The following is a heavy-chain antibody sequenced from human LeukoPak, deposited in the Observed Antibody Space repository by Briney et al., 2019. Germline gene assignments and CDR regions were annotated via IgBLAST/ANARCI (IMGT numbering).Heavy chain of an antibody. J-gene: IGHJ4*02. CDR1: GDRDSSNSAA. D-gene: IGHD6-13*01. CDR2: TYYRSKWYT. CDR3: ARGGSWPLDY. V-gene: IGHV6-1*01. Sequence: SQTLSLLCAISGDRDSSNSAAWNWIRQSPSGGLEWLERTYYRSKWYTRYAVSVKSRININPDTSFCQLSLQLTSATPEDTAGYYCARGGSWPLDYWGQGTLVTVSS.